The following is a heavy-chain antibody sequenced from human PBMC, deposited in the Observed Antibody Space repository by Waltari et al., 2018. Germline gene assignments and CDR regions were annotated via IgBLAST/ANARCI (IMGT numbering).Heavy chain of an antibody. CDR2: INPNSGGT. V-gene: IGHV1-2*02. J-gene: IGHJ1*01. Sequence: QVQLVQSGAEVKKPGASVKVSCKASGYTFTGYYMHWVRQAPGQGLEWMGWINPNSGGTNEAQKFQGRVTMTRDTSISTAYMELSRLRSDDTAVYYCARDTPLAADNVYFQHWGQGTLVTVSS. D-gene: IGHD6-13*01. CDR3: ARDTPLAADNVYFQH. CDR1: GYTFTGYY.